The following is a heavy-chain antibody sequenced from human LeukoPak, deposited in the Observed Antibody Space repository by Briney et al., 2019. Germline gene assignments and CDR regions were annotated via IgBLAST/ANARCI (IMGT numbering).Heavy chain of an antibody. V-gene: IGHV4-61*08. CDR1: GGSISSGGYY. CDR2: TYYSGNT. D-gene: IGHD3-22*01. J-gene: IGHJ4*02. Sequence: SQTLSLTCTVSGGSISSGGYYWSWIRQSPGKGLEWIGHTYYSGNTNYNPSLKSRVTLSIDTSKNQFSLKLSSVTAADTAVYYCTRGRVYYDSTGYYYWGRGILVTVSS. CDR3: TRGRVYYDSTGYYY.